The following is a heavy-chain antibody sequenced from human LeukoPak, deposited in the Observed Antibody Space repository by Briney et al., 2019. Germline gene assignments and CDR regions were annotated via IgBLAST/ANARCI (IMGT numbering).Heavy chain of an antibody. D-gene: IGHD2-2*01. CDR1: GFTFSSYG. CDR3: ARSAYHWSWFDP. CDR2: ISYDGSNK. V-gene: IGHV3-30*03. Sequence: GGSLRLSCAASGFTFSSYGMHWVRQAPGKGLERVAVISYDGSNKYYADSVKGRFTISRDNSKNTLYLQMNSLRAEDTAVYYCARSAYHWSWFDPWGQGTLVTVSS. J-gene: IGHJ5*02.